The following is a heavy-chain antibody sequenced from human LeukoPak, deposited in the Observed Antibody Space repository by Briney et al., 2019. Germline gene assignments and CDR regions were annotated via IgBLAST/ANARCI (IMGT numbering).Heavy chain of an antibody. CDR2: IYYSGST. V-gene: IGHV4-30-4*01. D-gene: IGHD6-13*01. J-gene: IGHJ6*02. CDR1: GGSISSGDYY. CDR3: ARGRVAAAGYYYYYGMDV. Sequence: SQTLSLTCTVSGGSISSGDYYWSWIRQPPGQGLEWIGYIYYSGSTYYNPSLKSRVTISVDTSKNQFSLKLSSVTAADTAVYYCARGRVAAAGYYYYYGMDVWGQGTTVTVSS.